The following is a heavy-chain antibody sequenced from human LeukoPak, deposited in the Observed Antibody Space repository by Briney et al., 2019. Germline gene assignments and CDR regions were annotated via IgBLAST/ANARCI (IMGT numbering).Heavy chain of an antibody. J-gene: IGHJ4*02. V-gene: IGHV1-18*01. CDR2: ISAYNGNT. CDR3: TRDEWYDTGLPDY. CDR1: GYTFTTSG. D-gene: IGHD2-8*02. Sequence: ASVKVSCTASGYTFTTSGISWVRQAPGQGLEWMGWISAYNGNTNYPQKLQGRVTMTTDTSTSTAYMELRSLRSDDTAVYYCTRDEWYDTGLPDYWGQGTLVTVSS.